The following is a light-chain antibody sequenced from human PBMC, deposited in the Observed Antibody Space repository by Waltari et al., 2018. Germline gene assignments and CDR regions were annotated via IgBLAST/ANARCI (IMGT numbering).Light chain of an antibody. CDR3: QHYLRLPVT. CDR2: GAS. Sequence: EIVLTQSPGTLSLSLGERATLPCRASQSVSRALTWYQQKPGQAPRPLIYGASTRATGIPDRFSGSGSGTDFSLTISRLEPDDFAVYYCQHYLRLPVTFGQGTTVEI. CDR1: QSVSRA. V-gene: IGKV3-20*01. J-gene: IGKJ1*01.